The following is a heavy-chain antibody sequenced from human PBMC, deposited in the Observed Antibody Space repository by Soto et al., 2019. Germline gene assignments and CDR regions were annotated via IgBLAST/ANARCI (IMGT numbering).Heavy chain of an antibody. V-gene: IGHV4-31*03. CDR1: GDSISSRTYY. CDR2: IYYSGST. J-gene: IGHJ4*02. CDR3: AREARYFDWLIDY. D-gene: IGHD3-9*01. Sequence: PSETLSLTCTVSGDSISSRTYYWSWIRQHPGRGLEWIGYIYYSGSTYYNPSLKSRVTISVDTSKNQFSLKLSSVTAADTAVYYCAREARYFDWLIDYWGQGTLVTVSS.